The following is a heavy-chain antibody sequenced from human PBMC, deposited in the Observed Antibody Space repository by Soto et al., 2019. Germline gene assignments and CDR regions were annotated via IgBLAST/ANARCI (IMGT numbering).Heavy chain of an antibody. J-gene: IGHJ4*02. Sequence: SETLSLTSAVSGYSISSGYYWGWIREPPGKGLEWIGSSYHSGSTYYNPSLKSRVTISVDTSKNQFSLKLRSVTAADTAVYYCARAQNSYYYDSRGYFDYWGQGTLVTVSS. D-gene: IGHD3-22*01. CDR3: ARAQNSYYYDSRGYFDY. V-gene: IGHV4-38-2*01. CDR2: SYHSGST. CDR1: GYSISSGYY.